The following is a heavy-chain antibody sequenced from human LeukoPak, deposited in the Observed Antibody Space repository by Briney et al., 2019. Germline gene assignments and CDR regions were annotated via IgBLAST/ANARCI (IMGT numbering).Heavy chain of an antibody. J-gene: IGHJ3*02. CDR1: GVAIRSGAYF. CDR2: IHYIGSA. Sequence: SETLSLTCTVSGVAIRSGAYFWSCIRQRPGKGLEWIGYIHYIGSAYYNPSLKSRITVSVDTTKNQFSLKLSSVTAADTAVYYCARERDSNYYDSRGYSDAFDIWGQGTMVTVSS. CDR3: ARERDSNYYDSRGYSDAFDI. V-gene: IGHV4-31*03. D-gene: IGHD3-22*01.